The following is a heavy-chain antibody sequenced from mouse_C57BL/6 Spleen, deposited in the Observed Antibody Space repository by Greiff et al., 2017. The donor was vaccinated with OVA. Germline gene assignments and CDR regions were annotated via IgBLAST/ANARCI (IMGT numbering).Heavy chain of an antibody. V-gene: IGHV1-61*01. CDR1: GYTFTSYW. Sequence: QVQLQQSGAELVRPGSSVKLSCKASGYTFTSYWMDWVKQRPGQGLEWIGNIYPSDSETHYNQKFKDKATLTVDKSSSTAYMQLSSLTSEDSAVYYCARGGMGLRQGAWFAYWGQGTLVTVSA. CDR3: ARGGMGLRQGAWFAY. J-gene: IGHJ3*01. D-gene: IGHD2-4*01. CDR2: IYPSDSET.